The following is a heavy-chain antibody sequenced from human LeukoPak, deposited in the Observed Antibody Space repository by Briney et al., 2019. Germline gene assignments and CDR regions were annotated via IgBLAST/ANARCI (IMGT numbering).Heavy chain of an antibody. CDR2: IYYSGST. Sequence: PETLSLTCTVSGGSISSYYWSWIRQPPGKGLEWIGYIYYSGSTNYNPSLKSRVTISVDTSKNQFSLKLSSVTAADTAVYYCARDGGSYSGVDYWGQGTLVTVSS. D-gene: IGHD1-26*01. CDR1: GGSISSYY. V-gene: IGHV4-59*01. CDR3: ARDGGSYSGVDY. J-gene: IGHJ4*02.